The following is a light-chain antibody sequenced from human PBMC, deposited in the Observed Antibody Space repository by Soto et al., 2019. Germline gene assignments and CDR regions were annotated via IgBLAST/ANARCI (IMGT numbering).Light chain of an antibody. CDR1: QSVSSD. CDR2: GAS. J-gene: IGKJ2*01. V-gene: IGKV3-15*01. Sequence: EIVMTQSPATLSVSPGERATLSCRASQSVSSDLAWYQQTPGQAPRLLIYGASTRATGIPARFSGSGSGTEITLTLSSLQFEDFDVSYCHQHNKWTPRYTFGQGTKLEIK. CDR3: HQHNKWTPRYT.